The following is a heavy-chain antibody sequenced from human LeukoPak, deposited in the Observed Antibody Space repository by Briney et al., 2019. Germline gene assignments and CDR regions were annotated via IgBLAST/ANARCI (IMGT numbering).Heavy chain of an antibody. J-gene: IGHJ6*03. V-gene: IGHV4-59*01. D-gene: IGHD2-2*01. Sequence: SETLSLTCTVSGGSISSYYWSLIRQPPGKGLEWIGYIYYSGSTNYNPSLKSRVTISVDTSKNQFSLKLSSVTAADTAVYYCARVSSSVPAATNYYYYMDVWGKGTTVTVSS. CDR1: GGSISSYY. CDR3: ARVSSSVPAATNYYYYMDV. CDR2: IYYSGST.